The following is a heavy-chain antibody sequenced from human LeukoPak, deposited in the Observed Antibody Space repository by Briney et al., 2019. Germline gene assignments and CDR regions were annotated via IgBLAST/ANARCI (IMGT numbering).Heavy chain of an antibody. J-gene: IGHJ2*01. D-gene: IGHD1-1*01. Sequence: SETLSLTCTVSGGSMSSYFWSWIRQPPGKGLEWIGYIHYTGSPNYNPSLKSRVTISVDPSKNQFSLRLSSVTAAATAVYYCARRVELIDWYFDLWGRGTLVTVSS. CDR1: GGSMSSYF. CDR2: IHYTGSP. CDR3: ARRVELIDWYFDL. V-gene: IGHV4-59*08.